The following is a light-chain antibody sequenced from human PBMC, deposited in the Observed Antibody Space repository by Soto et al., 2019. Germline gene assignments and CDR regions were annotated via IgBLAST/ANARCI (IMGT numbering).Light chain of an antibody. Sequence: QSALTQPASVSWSPGQSITISCTGTSSDVWSYNLVSWYQQHPGKAPKLMIYEGSKRPSGVSNRFSGSKSGNTASLTISGLQAEDEADYYCCSYAGSSTPVFGGGTKVTVL. CDR3: CSYAGSSTPV. V-gene: IGLV2-23*01. CDR1: SSDVWSYNL. J-gene: IGLJ2*01. CDR2: EGS.